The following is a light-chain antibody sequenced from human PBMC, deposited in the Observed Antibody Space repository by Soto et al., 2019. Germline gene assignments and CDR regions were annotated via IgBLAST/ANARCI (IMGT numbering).Light chain of an antibody. J-gene: IGKJ2*01. Sequence: DLQMTQSPSSLSASVGDRVTITCRASQSISSYLNWYQQKPGKAPKLLIYAASSLQSGVPSRFSGSGSGTDFTLTISSLQPEDFATYYCQQSYSTSVYTFGQRTKLEIK. CDR1: QSISSY. CDR3: QQSYSTSVYT. V-gene: IGKV1-39*01. CDR2: AAS.